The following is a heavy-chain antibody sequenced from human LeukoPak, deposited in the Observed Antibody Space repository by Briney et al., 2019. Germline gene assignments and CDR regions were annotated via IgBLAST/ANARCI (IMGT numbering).Heavy chain of an antibody. CDR2: IYYSGST. CDR3: AGHLDGYNSIFDY. J-gene: IGHJ4*02. V-gene: IGHV4-59*01. CDR1: GGSISRYY. D-gene: IGHD5-24*01. Sequence: SETLSLTCTVSGGSISRYYWSWIRQPPGKGLEWIGYIYYSGSTNYNPSLKSRVTISVDTSKNQFSLKLSSVTAADTAVYYCAGHLDGYNSIFDYWGQGTLVTVSS.